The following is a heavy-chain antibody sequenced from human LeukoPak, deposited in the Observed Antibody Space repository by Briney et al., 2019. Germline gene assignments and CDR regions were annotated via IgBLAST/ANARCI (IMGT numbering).Heavy chain of an antibody. J-gene: IGHJ4*01. CDR3: ARDSDSGSYSDPLDY. Sequence: GGSLRLSCAASGFTFSSYAMHWVRQAPGKGLEWVAVISYDGSNKYYADSVKGRFTISRDNSKNTLYLQMNSLRPEDTAVYYCARDSDSGSYSDPLDYWGQGTLVTVSS. CDR2: ISYDGSNK. V-gene: IGHV3-30-3*01. CDR1: GFTFSSYA. D-gene: IGHD1-26*01.